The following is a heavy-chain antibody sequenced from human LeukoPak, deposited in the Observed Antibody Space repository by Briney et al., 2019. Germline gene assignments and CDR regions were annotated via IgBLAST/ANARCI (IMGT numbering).Heavy chain of an antibody. V-gene: IGHV3-9*01. CDR3: AGGGYSSGWYGDY. D-gene: IGHD6-19*01. CDR2: ISWNSGSI. J-gene: IGHJ4*02. CDR1: GFTFDDYA. Sequence: PGGSLRLSCAASGFTFDDYAMHWVQQAPGKGLEWVSGISWNSGSIGYADSVKGRFTISRDNAKNSLYLQMNSLRAEDTALYYCAGGGYSSGWYGDYWGQGTLVTVSS.